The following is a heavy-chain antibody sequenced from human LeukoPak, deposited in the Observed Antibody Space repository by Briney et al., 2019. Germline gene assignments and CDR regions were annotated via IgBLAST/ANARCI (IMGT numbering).Heavy chain of an antibody. CDR2: IYYSGST. J-gene: IGHJ5*02. Sequence: SETLSLTCAVYGGSFSSYYWSWIRQPPGKGLEWIGYIYYSGSTNYNPSLKSRVTISVDTSKNQFSLKLSSVTAADTAVYYCARDGYYYDSSGYYGAGWFDPWGQGTLVTVSS. D-gene: IGHD3-22*01. CDR1: GGSFSSYY. CDR3: ARDGYYYDSSGYYGAGWFDP. V-gene: IGHV4-59*01.